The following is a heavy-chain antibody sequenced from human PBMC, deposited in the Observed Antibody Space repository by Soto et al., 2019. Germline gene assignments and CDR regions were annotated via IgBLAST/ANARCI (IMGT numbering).Heavy chain of an antibody. J-gene: IGHJ6*02. CDR1: GGTISRYY. Sequence: QVQLQESGPGLVKPSETLSLTCTVSGGTISRYYWSWIRQPPGKGLEWIGYMYNTGSTVYNPSFKSRITISVDTSKNQFSLKLNSVTAAYTAVYYCARDLWGYCGTDCYPLDVWGQGTTVTVSS. V-gene: IGHV4-59*01. CDR2: MYNTGST. D-gene: IGHD2-21*02. CDR3: ARDLWGYCGTDCYPLDV.